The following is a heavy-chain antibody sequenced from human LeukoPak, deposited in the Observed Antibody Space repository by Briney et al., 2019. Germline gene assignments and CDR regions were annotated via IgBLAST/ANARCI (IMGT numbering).Heavy chain of an antibody. V-gene: IGHV4-39*07. CDR3: ARDRLYYYGSQAFYMDV. CDR1: GGSISSSSYY. Sequence: SETLSLTCTVSGGSISSSSYYWGWIRQPPGKGLEWIGSIYYSGSTYYNPSLKSRVTISVDTSKNQFSLKLSSVTAADTAVYYCARDRLYYYGSQAFYMDVWGKGTTVTISS. D-gene: IGHD3-10*01. J-gene: IGHJ6*03. CDR2: IYYSGST.